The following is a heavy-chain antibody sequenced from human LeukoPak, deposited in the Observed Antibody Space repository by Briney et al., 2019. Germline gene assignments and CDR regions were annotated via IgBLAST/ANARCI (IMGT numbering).Heavy chain of an antibody. V-gene: IGHV4-59*01. CDR2: IYYSGST. CDR1: GGSISSYY. J-gene: IGHJ4*02. Sequence: KASGTLSLTCTVSGGSISSYYWSWIRQPPGKGLEWIGYIYYSGSTNYDPSLKSRVTISVDTSKNQFSLKLSSVTAADTAVYYCARASPYYGSGRRYYFDYWGQGTLVTVSS. CDR3: ARASPYYGSGRRYYFDY. D-gene: IGHD3-10*01.